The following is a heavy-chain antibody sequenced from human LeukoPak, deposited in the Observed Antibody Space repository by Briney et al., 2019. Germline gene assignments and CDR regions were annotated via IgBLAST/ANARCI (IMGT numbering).Heavy chain of an antibody. CDR1: GGSISSYY. J-gene: IGHJ4*02. CDR2: IYYSGST. Sequence: PAETLSLTCTVSGGSISSYYWSWVRQPPGKGLEWVGYIYYSGSTYYNPSLNSRVTISVDTSKNQFSLKLSSVTAADTAVYYCARDSRSGYYSDYWGQGTLVTVSS. V-gene: IGHV4-59*12. CDR3: ARDSRSGYYSDY. D-gene: IGHD3-22*01.